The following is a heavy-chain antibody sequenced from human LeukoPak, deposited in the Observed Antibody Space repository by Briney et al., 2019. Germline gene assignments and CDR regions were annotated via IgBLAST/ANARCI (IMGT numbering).Heavy chain of an antibody. CDR1: GGSFSGYY. D-gene: IGHD3-10*01. CDR3: ARRYYYGSGSYYDFDY. CDR2: INHSGST. V-gene: IGHV4-34*01. J-gene: IGHJ4*02. Sequence: PSETLSLTCAVYGGSFSGYYWSWIHQPPGKGLEWIGEINHSGSTNYNPSLKSRVTISVDTSKNQFSLKLSSVTAADTAVYYCARRYYYGSGSYYDFDYWGQGTLVTVSS.